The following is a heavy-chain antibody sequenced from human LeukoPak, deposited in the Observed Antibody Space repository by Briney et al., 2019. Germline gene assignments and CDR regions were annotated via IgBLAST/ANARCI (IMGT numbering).Heavy chain of an antibody. V-gene: IGHV1-2*02. J-gene: IGHJ4*02. CDR2: INPNSGGT. Sequence: ASVKVSCKASGNTFTGYYMHWVRQAPGQGLEWMGWINPNSGGTNYAQKFQGRVTMTRDTSISTAYMELSRLRSDDTAVYYCASSRGYSGYEPFDYWGQGTLVTVSS. D-gene: IGHD5-12*01. CDR3: ASSRGYSGYEPFDY. CDR1: GNTFTGYY.